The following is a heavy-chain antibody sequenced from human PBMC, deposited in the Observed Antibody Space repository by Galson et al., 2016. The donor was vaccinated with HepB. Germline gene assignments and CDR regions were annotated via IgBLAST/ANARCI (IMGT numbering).Heavy chain of an antibody. V-gene: IGHV3-74*01. J-gene: IGHJ4*02. Sequence: SLRLSCAASGFTFSSYWMHWVRQAPGKGLVWVSRINSAGSRDTSSVSYADSVKGRFTISRDNAKNTLYLQMNSLRVEDTAAYYCARDRLTFAYSGGGCYSAEDSWGQGTLVTVSS. CDR2: INSAGSRDTSSV. CDR1: GFTFSSYW. D-gene: IGHD2-15*01. CDR3: ARDRLTFAYSGGGCYSAEDS.